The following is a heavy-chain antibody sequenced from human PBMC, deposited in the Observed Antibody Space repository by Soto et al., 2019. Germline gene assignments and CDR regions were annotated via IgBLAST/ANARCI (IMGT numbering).Heavy chain of an antibody. D-gene: IGHD2-15*01. CDR1: GGTFSSYA. CDR2: IIPIFGTA. V-gene: IGHV1-69*13. Sequence: SVKVSCKASGGTFSSYAISWVRQAPGQGLEWMGGIIPIFGTANYAQKFQGRVTITADESTSTAYMELSSLRSEDTALYYCARALYCSGGSCPPHAFDIWGQGTMVTVSS. CDR3: ARALYCSGGSCPPHAFDI. J-gene: IGHJ3*02.